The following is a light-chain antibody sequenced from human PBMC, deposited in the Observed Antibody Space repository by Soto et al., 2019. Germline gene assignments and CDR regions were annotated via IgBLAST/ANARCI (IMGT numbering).Light chain of an antibody. CDR2: KAS. J-gene: IGKJ4*01. Sequence: DIQMTQSPSTLSASVGDRVTIACRASQNIGDWLAWYQQKPGKAPNLLIYKASTLESGVPSRFSGSGSGTEFTLAISSLQPEDFATYYCQHYNDLSTVGGGTKVDSK. V-gene: IGKV1-5*03. CDR1: QNIGDW. CDR3: QHYNDLST.